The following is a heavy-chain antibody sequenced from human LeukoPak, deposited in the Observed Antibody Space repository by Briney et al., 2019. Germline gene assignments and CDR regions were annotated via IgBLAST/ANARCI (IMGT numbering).Heavy chain of an antibody. CDR2: IYYSGTT. Sequence: SQTLSLTCTVSAGSISSGAYFWRWIRQHPGKGLEWIGFIYYSGTTYYNPSLKSRLTLSKDTSKNHFSLTLSSVTAADTAVYYCARAHGSGGDYFDYWGQGSLVTVSS. J-gene: IGHJ4*02. D-gene: IGHD5-12*01. CDR1: AGSISSGAYF. V-gene: IGHV4-31*02. CDR3: ARAHGSGGDYFDY.